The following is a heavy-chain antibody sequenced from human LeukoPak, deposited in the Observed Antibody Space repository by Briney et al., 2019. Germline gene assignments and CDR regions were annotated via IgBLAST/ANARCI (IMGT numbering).Heavy chain of an antibody. Sequence: SETLSLTRTVSGASISSHYWSWIRQPPGKGLEWIGYIYYSGSTNYNPSLESRVTISVDTSKNQFSLKLSSVTAADTAVYYCARDVAGIASPGVYYYYMDVWGKGTTVTVSS. V-gene: IGHV4-59*11. CDR1: GASISSHY. D-gene: IGHD6-13*01. J-gene: IGHJ6*03. CDR2: IYYSGST. CDR3: ARDVAGIASPGVYYYYMDV.